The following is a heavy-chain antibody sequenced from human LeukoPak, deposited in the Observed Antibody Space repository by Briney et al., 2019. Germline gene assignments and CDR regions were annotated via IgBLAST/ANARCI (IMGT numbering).Heavy chain of an antibody. CDR2: IYYSGST. J-gene: IGHJ5*02. D-gene: IGHD3-10*01. CDR3: ARRHGRNYYGSGSYYNP. V-gene: IGHV4-39*01. Sequence: PSETLSLTCTVSGGSISSSSYHWVWIRQPPGKGLEWIGSIYYSGSTYYNPSLKSRVTISVDTSKNQFSLKLSSVTAADTAVYYCARRHGRNYYGSGSYYNPWGQGTLVTVSS. CDR1: GGSISSSSYH.